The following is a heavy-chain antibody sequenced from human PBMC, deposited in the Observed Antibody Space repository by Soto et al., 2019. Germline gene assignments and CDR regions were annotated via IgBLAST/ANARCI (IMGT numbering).Heavy chain of an antibody. D-gene: IGHD3-22*01. CDR1: GYTFTSYG. J-gene: IGHJ4*02. CDR3: ERVKEMQGWLLYFDY. V-gene: IGHV1-18*01. Sequence: ASVKVSCKASGYTFTSYGISWVRQAPGQGLEWMGWISAYNGNTNYAQKLQGRVTMTTDTSTSTAYMELRSLRSDDTAVYYCERVKEMQGWLLYFDYWGQGTLVTAPQ. CDR2: ISAYNGNT.